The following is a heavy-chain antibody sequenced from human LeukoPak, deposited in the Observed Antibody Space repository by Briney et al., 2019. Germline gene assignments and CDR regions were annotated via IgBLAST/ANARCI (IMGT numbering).Heavy chain of an antibody. Sequence: SETLSLTCTVSGGSISSSSYYWGWIRQPPGKGLEWIGSIHYSGSTYFNPSLKSRVTISVDTSKNQFSLKLSSVTAADTAVDYCARGGGLTPPIWGQGTMVTVSS. CDR1: GGSISSSSYY. J-gene: IGHJ3*02. V-gene: IGHV4-39*01. CDR3: ARGGGLTPPI. D-gene: IGHD3-16*01. CDR2: IHYSGST.